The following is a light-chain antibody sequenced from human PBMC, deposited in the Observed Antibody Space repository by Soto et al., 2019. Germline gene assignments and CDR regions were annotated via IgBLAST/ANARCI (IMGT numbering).Light chain of an antibody. CDR2: DAS. CDR3: QQYGSAAPWT. J-gene: IGKJ1*01. Sequence: IVLTQSPGTLSLSPGERATLSCRASQSVYSRYLAWYQQKPGQAPRILIYDASSRATGIPDRFSGAGSGTDFTLTISRLEPEDFAVYYCQQYGSAAPWTFGQGTKVEIK. V-gene: IGKV3-20*01. CDR1: QSVYSRY.